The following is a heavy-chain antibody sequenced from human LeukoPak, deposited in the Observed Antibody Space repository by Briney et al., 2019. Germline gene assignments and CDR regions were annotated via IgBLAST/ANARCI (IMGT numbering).Heavy chain of an antibody. Sequence: GASVKVSCKASGYTFTGYYMHWVRQAPGQGLEWMGWINPNSGGTNYAQKFQGRVTVTRDTSISTAYMELSRLRSDDTAVYYCARAVYYYGSGSYQSHWGQGTLVTVSS. J-gene: IGHJ4*02. CDR2: INPNSGGT. CDR1: GYTFTGYY. D-gene: IGHD3-10*01. CDR3: ARAVYYYGSGSYQSH. V-gene: IGHV1-2*02.